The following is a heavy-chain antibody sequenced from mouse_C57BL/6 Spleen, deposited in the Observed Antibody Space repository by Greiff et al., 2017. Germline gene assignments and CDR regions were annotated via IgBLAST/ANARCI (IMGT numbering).Heavy chain of an antibody. J-gene: IGHJ3*01. CDR2: ISNGGGST. CDR3: ARQGDYVWFAY. V-gene: IGHV5-12*01. Sequence: DVKLVESGGGLVQPGGSLKLSCAASGFTFSDYYMYWVRQTPEKRLAWVAYISNGGGSTYYPDTVKGRFTISRDNAKNTLYLQMSRLKSEDTAMYYCARQGDYVWFAYWGQGTLVTVSA. CDR1: GFTFSDYY. D-gene: IGHD2-4*01.